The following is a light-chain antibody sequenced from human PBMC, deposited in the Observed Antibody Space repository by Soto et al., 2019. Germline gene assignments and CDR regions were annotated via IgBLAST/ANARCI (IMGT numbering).Light chain of an antibody. CDR1: SSNIGSHS. Sequence: QSVLTQPPSAPGTPGQRVTISCSGSSSNIGSHSVCWDQQLPGTAPKLLICRNDERPSGVPDRFSGSKSGTSASLDISGLQSEDEADYYCIAWDDSLSGMVFGGGTQLTVL. J-gene: IGLJ2*01. CDR2: RND. V-gene: IGLV1-47*01. CDR3: IAWDDSLSGMV.